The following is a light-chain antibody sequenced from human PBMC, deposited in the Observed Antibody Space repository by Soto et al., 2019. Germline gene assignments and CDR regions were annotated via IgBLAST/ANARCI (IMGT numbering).Light chain of an antibody. CDR1: PGISSF. Sequence: DIQLTQSPSFLSASVGDRVTITCRASPGISSFLAWYQQRPGKAPELLICGAFTLQSGVPSRFSGSGSGTEFTLTISSLQPEDFATYYCQQLNSYPFTFGPGTKVDIK. CDR2: GAF. V-gene: IGKV1-9*01. CDR3: QQLNSYPFT. J-gene: IGKJ3*01.